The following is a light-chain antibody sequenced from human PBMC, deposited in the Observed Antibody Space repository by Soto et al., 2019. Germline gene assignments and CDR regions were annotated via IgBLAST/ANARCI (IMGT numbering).Light chain of an antibody. J-gene: IGLJ2*01. Sequence: QSAPTQPRSVSGSPGQSVTFSCTGSSSDVGGFEYVSWYQQHPGKVPKLLIYDVTKRPSGVPDRFSGSKSGNTASLTISGLQAEDEADYYCCSHAGTYTFGVFGGGTKLPS. CDR1: SSDVGGFEY. CDR2: DVT. V-gene: IGLV2-11*01. CDR3: CSHAGTYTFGV.